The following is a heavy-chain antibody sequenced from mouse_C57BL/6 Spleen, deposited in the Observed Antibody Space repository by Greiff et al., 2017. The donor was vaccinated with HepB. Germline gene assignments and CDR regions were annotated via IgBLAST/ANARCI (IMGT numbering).Heavy chain of an antibody. CDR3: ARRGGPRALDY. Sequence: EVKLMVSGGGLVKPGGSLKLSCAASGFTFSDYGMHWVRHAPEKGQEWVAYTRSGSSTIYYADTVKGRFTTTSDNAKNTLFLQMTGMGSEDTAMYYCARRGGPRALDYWGQGTTLTVAS. J-gene: IGHJ2*01. CDR1: GFTFSDYG. CDR2: TRSGSSTI. V-gene: IGHV5-17*01. D-gene: IGHD1-1*02.